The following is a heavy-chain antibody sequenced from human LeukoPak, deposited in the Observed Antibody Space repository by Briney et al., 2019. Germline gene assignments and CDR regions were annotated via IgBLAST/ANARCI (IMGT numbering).Heavy chain of an antibody. V-gene: IGHV4-59*12. D-gene: IGHD3-22*01. CDR3: AREGDYYDTSGTLDY. Sequence: SETLSLTSTVSGGSISSYYWSWIRQPPGKGLEWIGYKYYSGRTNYNPSLKSRVTISVDTSKNQFSLKLSSVTAADTAVYYCAREGDYYDTSGTLDYWGQGTLVTVSS. CDR1: GGSISSYY. J-gene: IGHJ4*02. CDR2: KYYSGRT.